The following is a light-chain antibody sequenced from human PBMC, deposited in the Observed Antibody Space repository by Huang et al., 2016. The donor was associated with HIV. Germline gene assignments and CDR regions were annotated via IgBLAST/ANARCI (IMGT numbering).Light chain of an antibody. CDR2: GAS. CDR3: QQSYSTPYP. Sequence: DIQMTQSPSSLSASVGERVTITCRENQSITNYLNWYQQIPEKAPKLLIYGASSLQSGVPSRFSGSGSGTDFTLTISSLQPEDFATYYCQQSYSTPYPFGQGTKVE. CDR1: QSITNY. V-gene: IGKV1-39*01. J-gene: IGKJ2*01.